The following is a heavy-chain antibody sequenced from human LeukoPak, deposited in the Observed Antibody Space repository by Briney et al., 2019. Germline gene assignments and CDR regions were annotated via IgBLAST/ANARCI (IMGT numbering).Heavy chain of an antibody. CDR3: ARDPCSGGSCYDAFDI. V-gene: IGHV4-39*07. CDR2: IYYSGST. CDR1: GGSISSSSYY. J-gene: IGHJ3*02. D-gene: IGHD2-15*01. Sequence: SETLSLTCTVSGGSISSSSYYWGWIRQPPGKGLEWIGSIYYSGSTYYNPSLKSRVTISVDTSKNQFSLKLSSVTAADTAVYYCARDPCSGGSCYDAFDIWGQGTMVTVSS.